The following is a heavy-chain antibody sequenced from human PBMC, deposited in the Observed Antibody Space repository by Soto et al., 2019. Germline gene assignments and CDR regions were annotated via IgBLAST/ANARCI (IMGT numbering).Heavy chain of an antibody. Sequence: GESLKISCKGSGYSFTNYWIAWVRQMPGKGLEWMGITHPGDSDTRYSPSFQGQVTISADKSITTAYLQWGSPKASDTAIYYCARRQFVSGWYSLDYWGRGSLVTVSS. CDR2: THPGDSDT. CDR1: GYSFTNYW. D-gene: IGHD6-19*01. V-gene: IGHV5-51*01. CDR3: ARRQFVSGWYSLDY. J-gene: IGHJ4*02.